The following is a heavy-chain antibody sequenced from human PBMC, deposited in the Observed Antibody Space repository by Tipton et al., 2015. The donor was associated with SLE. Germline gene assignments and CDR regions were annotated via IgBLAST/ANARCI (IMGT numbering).Heavy chain of an antibody. CDR1: GGSISSYY. CDR2: NYYSGST. D-gene: IGHD3-3*01. CDR3: AREPRSGYHDY. Sequence: TLSLTCTVSGGSISSYYWSWIRQPPGKGLEWIGYNYYSGSTNYNPSLKSRVTISVDTSKNQFSLKLSSVTAADTAVYYCAREPRSGYHDYWGQGTLVIVSS. V-gene: IGHV4-59*12. J-gene: IGHJ4*02.